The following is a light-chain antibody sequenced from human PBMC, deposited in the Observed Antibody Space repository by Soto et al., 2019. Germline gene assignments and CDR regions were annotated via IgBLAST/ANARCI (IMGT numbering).Light chain of an antibody. CDR3: CSYAGTR. CDR1: SSDVGSYNL. V-gene: IGLV2-23*01. Sequence: QSALTQPASVSGSPGQSITISCTGTSSDVGSYNLVSWYQQHPGKAPKLIIYEGSKRPSGVSNRFSGSKSGNTASLTISGLQAEDEADYYCCSYAGTRFGGGTKLPS. J-gene: IGLJ3*02. CDR2: EGS.